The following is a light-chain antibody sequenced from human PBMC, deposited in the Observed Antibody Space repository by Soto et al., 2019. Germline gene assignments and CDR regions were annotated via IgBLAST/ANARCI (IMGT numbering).Light chain of an antibody. J-gene: IGKJ3*01. CDR1: QSVSTY. CDR3: HQRSNWPPFT. Sequence: EVVLTQSPATLSLSPGERATLSCRASQSVSTYLAGYQQKPGEPPRLLIYCASNRATSTPARFISSGSGTDFTLTISSREPEDFAVYYCHQRSNWPPFTFGPGTKVEIK. V-gene: IGKV3-11*01. CDR2: CAS.